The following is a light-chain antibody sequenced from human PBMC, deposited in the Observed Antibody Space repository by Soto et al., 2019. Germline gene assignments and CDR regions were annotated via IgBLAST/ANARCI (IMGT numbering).Light chain of an antibody. CDR3: SSYTSSSFYV. Sequence: QSALTQPASVSGSPGQSITISCTGTSSDVGGYNYVSWYQQHPGKAPKLMIYDVSNRPSGVSNRFSGSKSGNTASLTISGLQAVDEADYYCSSYTSSSFYVFGTGTKVTVL. V-gene: IGLV2-14*01. CDR2: DVS. CDR1: SSDVGGYNY. J-gene: IGLJ1*01.